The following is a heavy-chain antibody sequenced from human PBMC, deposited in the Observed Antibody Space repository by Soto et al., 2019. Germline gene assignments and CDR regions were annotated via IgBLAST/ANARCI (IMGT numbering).Heavy chain of an antibody. CDR3: ARRTNGYFAY. J-gene: IGHJ4*02. D-gene: IGHD2-8*01. CDR2: ILADYKT. V-gene: IGHV3-23*03. CDR1: GFTFSDYT. Sequence: EVQLLESGGGLVQPGGSLTLSCAASGFTFSDYTMSWVRQAPGKVLEYISVILADYKTYYTDSVRGRFTISRDNSKNTLYLEMNSLRAEDTAVYYCARRTNGYFAYWRQGALVTVSS.